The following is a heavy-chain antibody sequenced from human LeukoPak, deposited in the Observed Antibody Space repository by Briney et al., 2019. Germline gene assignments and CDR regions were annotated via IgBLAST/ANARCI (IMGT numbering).Heavy chain of an antibody. CDR2: ISWNGGST. Sequence: GRSLRLSCAASGFTFDDYGMSWVRQAPGKGLEWVSGISWNGGSTGYAASVKGRFTISRDNAKNSLYLQMNSLRAEDTAVYYCASDGSSGYFLDYWGQGTLVTVSS. CDR1: GFTFDDYG. V-gene: IGHV3-20*04. J-gene: IGHJ4*02. CDR3: ASDGSSGYFLDY. D-gene: IGHD3-22*01.